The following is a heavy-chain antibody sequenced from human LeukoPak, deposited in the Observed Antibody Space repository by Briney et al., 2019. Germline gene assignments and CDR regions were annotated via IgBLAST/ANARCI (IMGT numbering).Heavy chain of an antibody. V-gene: IGHV3-30*02. Sequence: GGSLRLSCAASGFTFSSYGIHWVRQAPGKGLEWVAFIRYDGSNKYYADSVKGRFTISRDNSKNTLYLQMNSLRAEDTAVYYCAKGVYYDSSGYLDYWGQGTLVTVSS. J-gene: IGHJ4*02. CDR1: GFTFSSYG. CDR2: IRYDGSNK. D-gene: IGHD3-22*01. CDR3: AKGVYYDSSGYLDY.